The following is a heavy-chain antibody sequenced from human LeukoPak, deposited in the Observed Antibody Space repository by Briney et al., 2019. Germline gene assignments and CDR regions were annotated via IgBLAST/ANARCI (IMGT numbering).Heavy chain of an antibody. Sequence: SETLSLTCTVSGGSISSSGYNWGWFRQPPGKGLEWFGSIYYSGSTYYNPSLKSRATISVDTSKNQFSLKLSSVTAADTAVYYCARFSSVGYSGSYFDYWGQGTLVTVSS. CDR3: ARFSSVGYSGSYFDY. CDR1: GGSISSSGYN. V-gene: IGHV4-39*01. CDR2: IYYSGST. D-gene: IGHD1-26*01. J-gene: IGHJ4*02.